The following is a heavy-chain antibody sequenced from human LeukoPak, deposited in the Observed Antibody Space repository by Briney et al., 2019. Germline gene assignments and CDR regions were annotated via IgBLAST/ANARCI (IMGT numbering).Heavy chain of an antibody. CDR3: ARDAPLRSTGDQSIDY. D-gene: IGHD7-27*01. CDR1: GYTFTSYY. J-gene: IGHJ4*02. Sequence: ASVKVSCKASGYTFTSYYIHWVRQAPGQGLEWMGIINPSGGSTSYAQKFQGRVTMTTDTSTSTAYLELRSLRSDDTAVYYCARDAPLRSTGDQSIDYWGQGTLVTVSS. CDR2: INPSGGST. V-gene: IGHV1-46*01.